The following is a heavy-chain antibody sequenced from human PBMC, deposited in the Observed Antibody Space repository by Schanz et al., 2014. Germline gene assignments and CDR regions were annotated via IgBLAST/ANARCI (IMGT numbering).Heavy chain of an antibody. CDR2: LWHDGSKK. Sequence: QVQLVESGGGVVQPGGSLRLSCVASGFTFSSYDVFWVRQAPGKGLEWVAILWHDGSKKYYADSVKGRFTISRDNAKNSLFLQMNSLRPEDTAVYYCARGRVLESWGQGTLVTVSS. D-gene: IGHD1-1*01. CDR1: GFTFSSYD. CDR3: ARGRVLES. J-gene: IGHJ5*02. V-gene: IGHV3-33*01.